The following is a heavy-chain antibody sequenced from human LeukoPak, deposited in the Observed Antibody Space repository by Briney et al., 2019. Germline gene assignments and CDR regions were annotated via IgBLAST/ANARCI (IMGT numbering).Heavy chain of an antibody. V-gene: IGHV1-2*06. D-gene: IGHD3-3*01. J-gene: IGHJ4*02. CDR2: INPNGGGT. CDR3: ARERKITSFGVACDY. CDR1: GYTFSGYY. Sequence: ASVKVSCKASGYTFSGYYMHWVRRAPGQGLEWMGRINPNGGGTNYAQRLQGRVTMTSDTSISTAYMELSSLRSDDTAVYYCARERKITSFGVACDYWGQGTLVTVSS.